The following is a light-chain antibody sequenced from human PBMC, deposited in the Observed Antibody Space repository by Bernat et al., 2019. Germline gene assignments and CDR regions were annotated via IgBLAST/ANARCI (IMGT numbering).Light chain of an antibody. Sequence: DIVLTQSPGTLSLSPGERATLACRASQGVNRNSLAWYRQKAGQSLRLLIYGASSRATGILDRFSGSGSGTDFTLTISRLEPEDFVVYYCQQFDGFTWTFGQGTKVEIK. CDR2: GAS. V-gene: IGKV3-20*01. CDR1: QGVNRNS. CDR3: QQFDGFTWT. J-gene: IGKJ1*01.